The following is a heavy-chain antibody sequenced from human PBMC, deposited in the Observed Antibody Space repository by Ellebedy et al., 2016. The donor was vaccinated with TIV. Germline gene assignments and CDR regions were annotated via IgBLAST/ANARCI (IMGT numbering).Heavy chain of an antibody. CDR3: AKAVSIKYYYYYGMDV. V-gene: IGHV3-23*01. D-gene: IGHD5-12*01. J-gene: IGHJ6*02. CDR1: GFTVSSNY. Sequence: GESLKISCAASGFTVSSNYMSWVRQAPGKGLEWVSAISGSDGSTYYADSVKGRFTISRDNSKNTLYLQMNSLRAEDTAVYYCAKAVSIKYYYYYGMDVWGQGTTVTVSS. CDR2: ISGSDGST.